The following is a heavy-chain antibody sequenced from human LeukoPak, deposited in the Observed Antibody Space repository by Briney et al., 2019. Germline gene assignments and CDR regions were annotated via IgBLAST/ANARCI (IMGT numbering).Heavy chain of an antibody. D-gene: IGHD3-10*01. V-gene: IGHV3-30-3*01. CDR2: TSSDLNVE. Sequence: PGGSLGLSCAASGFTFRNYVIHWVRQAPGKGLEWVAVTSSDLNVELYADSVKGRFTISRDNSRSTLYLRMNSLRPEDTAIYYCAREGYYGSGSPPSLYFDYWGQGTLVTVSS. CDR3: AREGYYGSGSPPSLYFDY. J-gene: IGHJ4*02. CDR1: GFTFRNYV.